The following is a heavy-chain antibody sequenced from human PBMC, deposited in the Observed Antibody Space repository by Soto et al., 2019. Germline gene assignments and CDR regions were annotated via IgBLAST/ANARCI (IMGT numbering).Heavy chain of an antibody. CDR2: ISSSSRYI. CDR3: ARVALEWPTRWFDP. CDR1: GFTFSSYS. Sequence: GGSLRLSCAASGFTFSSYSMNWVRQAPGKGLEWVSSISSSSRYIYYADSVKGRFTISRDNAKNSLYLQMNSLRAEDTAVYYCARVALEWPTRWFDPWGQGTLVTVSS. J-gene: IGHJ5*02. V-gene: IGHV3-21*01. D-gene: IGHD3-3*01.